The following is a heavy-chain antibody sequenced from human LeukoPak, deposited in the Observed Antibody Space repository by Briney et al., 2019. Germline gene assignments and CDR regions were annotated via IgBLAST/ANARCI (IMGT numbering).Heavy chain of an antibody. CDR3: ARGKGNYGDPASFDY. J-gene: IGHJ4*02. CDR1: GYTFNTYG. D-gene: IGHD4-17*01. CDR2: ISGYNGKT. V-gene: IGHV1-18*01. Sequence: GASVKVSCKASGYTFNTYGITWVRQAPGQGLEWMGWISGYNGKTKYAQKLQDRVTMTTDTSTTTAYMELGNLRSDDTAVYFCARGKGNYGDPASFDYWGQGTLVTVSS.